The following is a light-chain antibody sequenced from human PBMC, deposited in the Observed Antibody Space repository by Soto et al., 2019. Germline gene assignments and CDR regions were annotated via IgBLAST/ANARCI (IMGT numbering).Light chain of an antibody. CDR1: QSIDTY. Sequence: DIQMTQSPSSLSASVGERVTITCRASQSIDTYLIWYQLKPGKAPNLLIYAATRLHTGVPSRFSGSGSGTGFTLSISNLQPEDFATYYCQQVYSTPGTFGQGTKV. J-gene: IGKJ1*01. V-gene: IGKV1-39*01. CDR2: AAT. CDR3: QQVYSTPGT.